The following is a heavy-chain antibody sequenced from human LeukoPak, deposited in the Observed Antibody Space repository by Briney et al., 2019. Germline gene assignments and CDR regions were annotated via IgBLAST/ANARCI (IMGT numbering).Heavy chain of an antibody. V-gene: IGHV3-23*01. J-gene: IGHJ6*02. CDR2: ISGSGAST. CDR3: ARALAAAAPYGMDV. Sequence: GGSLRLSCLTSGFTLSTNAMSWVRQAPGKGLEWISGISGSGASTYYADSVKGRFTISRSKSKNTLYLQMNSLRAEDTAVYYCARALAAAAPYGMDVWGQGTTVTVSS. D-gene: IGHD6-13*01. CDR1: GFTLSTNA.